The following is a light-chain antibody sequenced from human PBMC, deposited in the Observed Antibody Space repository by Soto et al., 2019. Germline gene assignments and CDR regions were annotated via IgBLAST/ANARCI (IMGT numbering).Light chain of an antibody. CDR1: QTINNW. CDR3: QQYNSYPWT. CDR2: DAS. J-gene: IGKJ1*01. Sequence: DIQMTQSPSTLSASIGDRVTVTCRASQTINNWLAWYQQKPGKAPKLLIYDASTLEGEVPSRFGASGSGTDFTLTITSLRPDDSATYYCQQYNSYPWTFGQGTKV. V-gene: IGKV1-5*01.